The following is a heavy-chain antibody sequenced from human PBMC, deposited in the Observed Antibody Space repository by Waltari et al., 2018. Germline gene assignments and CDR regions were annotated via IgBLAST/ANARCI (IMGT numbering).Heavy chain of an antibody. D-gene: IGHD3-10*01. CDR1: GFTFSSYW. V-gene: IGHV3-74*01. CDR2: INSDGSST. Sequence: EVQLVESGGGLVQPGGSLRLSCAASGFTFSSYWMPWVRKAPGKGLGWVSRINSDGSSTSYADSVKGRFTISRDNAKNTLYLQMNSLRAEDTAVYYCAREVKGLLWFGELLSPPTREFDPWGQGTLVTVSS. J-gene: IGHJ5*02. CDR3: AREVKGLLWFGELLSPPTREFDP.